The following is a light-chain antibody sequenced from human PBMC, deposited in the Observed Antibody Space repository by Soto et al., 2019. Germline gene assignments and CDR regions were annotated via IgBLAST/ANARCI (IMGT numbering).Light chain of an antibody. V-gene: IGLV1-47*01. Sequence: QPVLTQPPSASGTPGQRVTISCSESSSSIGSNYIYWYQQLPGTAPKLLIYRDSQRPSGVPDRFSGSKSGTSASLAISGLRSEDEADYYCAAWDDSLRGWVFGGVTKLTVL. CDR1: SSSIGSNY. CDR2: RDS. CDR3: AAWDDSLRGWV. J-gene: IGLJ3*02.